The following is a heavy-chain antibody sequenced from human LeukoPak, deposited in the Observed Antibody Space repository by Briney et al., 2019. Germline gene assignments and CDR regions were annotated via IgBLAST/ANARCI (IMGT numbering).Heavy chain of an antibody. V-gene: IGHV3-23*01. Sequence: PGGSLRLSCAASGFTFSSYAMSWVRQAPGKGLEWVSGISGSGDYTYYADSVKGRFTISRDNSKNTLYLQMNSLRAEDTAVYYCAKDRAPSAITMIVVVIGQYFDYWGQGTLVTVSS. D-gene: IGHD3-22*01. CDR2: ISGSGDYT. J-gene: IGHJ4*02. CDR1: GFTFSSYA. CDR3: AKDRAPSAITMIVVVIGQYFDY.